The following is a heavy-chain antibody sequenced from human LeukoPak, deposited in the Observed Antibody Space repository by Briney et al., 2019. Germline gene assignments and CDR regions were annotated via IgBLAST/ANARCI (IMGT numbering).Heavy chain of an antibody. J-gene: IGHJ4*02. CDR3: AGGGGSRDGYNFDY. V-gene: IGHV4-59*01. CDR1: GGSISSYY. Sequence: SETLSLTCTVSGGSISSYYWSWIRQPPGKGLEWIGYIYYSGSTNYNPSLKSRVTISLDTSKNQFSLKLSSVTAADTAVYYCAGGGGSRDGYNFDYWGQGTLVTVSS. D-gene: IGHD5-24*01. CDR2: IYYSGST.